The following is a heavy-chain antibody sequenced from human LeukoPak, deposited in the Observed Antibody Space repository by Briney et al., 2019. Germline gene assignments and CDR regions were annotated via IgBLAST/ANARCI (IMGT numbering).Heavy chain of an antibody. CDR1: GYTFTSYG. CDR2: ISAYNGNT. D-gene: IGHD3-10*01. CDR3: ARVILWFGELSPASFDY. J-gene: IGHJ4*02. Sequence: ASVKVSCKASGYTFTSYGMSWVRPAPGQGVEWMGWISAYNGNTNYAQKLQGRVTMTTDTSTSTAYMELRSLRSDDTAVYYCARVILWFGELSPASFDYWGQGTLVTVSS. V-gene: IGHV1-18*01.